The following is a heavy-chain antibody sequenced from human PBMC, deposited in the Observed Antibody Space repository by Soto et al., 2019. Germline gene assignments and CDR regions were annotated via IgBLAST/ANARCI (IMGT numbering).Heavy chain of an antibody. D-gene: IGHD6-6*01. CDR2: IRSKATSYAT. J-gene: IGHJ6*03. CDR1: GFTFSDSL. Sequence: EVQLVESGGGLVQPGGSLKLSCAASGFTFSDSLISWVRQASGKGLEWVGRIRSKATSYATAYAASMKGRFTISRDDSKSTAFLQMNSLKTEDAAVYYCTFNVHGLYYMDVWGKGTTVTVSS. V-gene: IGHV3-73*01. CDR3: TFNVHGLYYMDV.